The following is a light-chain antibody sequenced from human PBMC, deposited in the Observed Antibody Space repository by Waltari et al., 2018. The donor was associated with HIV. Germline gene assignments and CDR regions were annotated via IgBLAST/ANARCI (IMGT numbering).Light chain of an antibody. CDR3: QQYYSTPIT. J-gene: IGKJ5*01. Sequence: DIVMTQSPDSLAVSLGERATINCKSSQSVLYSSDNKNYLVWYQQKPGQPPKLLIYWASTRESGVPDRFSGSGSGTDFTHTISSLQAEDVAVYYCQQYYSTPITFGQGTRLEIK. CDR1: QSVLYSSDNKNY. CDR2: WAS. V-gene: IGKV4-1*01.